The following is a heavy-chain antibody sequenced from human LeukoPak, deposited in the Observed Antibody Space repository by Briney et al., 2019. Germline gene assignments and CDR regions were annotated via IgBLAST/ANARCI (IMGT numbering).Heavy chain of an antibody. CDR3: ARGKVAGTSPYDY. V-gene: IGHV4-39*07. J-gene: IGHJ4*02. D-gene: IGHD6-19*01. Sequence: SETLSLTCTVSGGSISSSSYYWGWIRQPPGKGLEWIGSIYYSGSTYYNPSLKSRVTISVDTSKNQFSLKLSSVTAADTAVYYCARGKVAGTSPYDYWGQGTLVTVSS. CDR1: GGSISSSSYY. CDR2: IYYSGST.